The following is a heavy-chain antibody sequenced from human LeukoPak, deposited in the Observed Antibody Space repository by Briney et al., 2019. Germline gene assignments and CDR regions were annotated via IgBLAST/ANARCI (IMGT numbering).Heavy chain of an antibody. J-gene: IGHJ4*02. Sequence: GGSLRLSCAASGFIFSSYAISWVRQAPGKGLEWVSTISGSGGSTYYADSVKGRFTISRDNSKNTVFLQMNSLRAEDTAVYYCARVPFGRFSFDYWGQGTLVTVSS. CDR3: ARVPFGRFSFDY. CDR1: GFIFSSYA. D-gene: IGHD1-14*01. CDR2: ISGSGGST. V-gene: IGHV3-23*01.